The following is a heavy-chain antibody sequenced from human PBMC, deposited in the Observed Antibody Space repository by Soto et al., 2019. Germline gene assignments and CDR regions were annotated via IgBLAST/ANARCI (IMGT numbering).Heavy chain of an antibody. J-gene: IGHJ5*02. D-gene: IGHD1-1*01. Sequence: QITLKESGPTVVKPTQTLTLTCSFSGFSLSSDGVGVGWIRQPPGKAPEWLALIYWDDDTRYSPSLKSRLTITKDTPKNQVVLTMTNMDPVDTATYYCAHSSLHYKKWFDPWGQGTLVIVSS. V-gene: IGHV2-5*02. CDR3: AHSSLHYKKWFDP. CDR2: IYWDDDT. CDR1: GFSLSSDGVG.